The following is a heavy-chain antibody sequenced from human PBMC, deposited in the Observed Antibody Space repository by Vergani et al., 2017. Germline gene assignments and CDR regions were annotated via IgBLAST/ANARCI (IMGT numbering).Heavy chain of an antibody. CDR3: AGSRSSSMSHYYYYMDV. CDR2: ISSSGSTI. J-gene: IGHJ6*03. D-gene: IGHD2-2*01. V-gene: IGHV3-48*03. Sequence: EVQLVESGGGLVQPGGSLRLSCAASGFTFSSYEMNWVRQAPGKGLEWVSYISSSGSTIYYADSVKGRFTISRDNAKNSLYLQMNSLRAEDTAVYYCAGSRSSSMSHYYYYMDVWGKGTTVTVSS. CDR1: GFTFSSYE.